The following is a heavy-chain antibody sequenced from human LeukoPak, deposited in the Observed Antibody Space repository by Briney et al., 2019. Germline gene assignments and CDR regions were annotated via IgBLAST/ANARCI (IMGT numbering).Heavy chain of an antibody. CDR3: ACLTTAEAFDI. D-gene: IGHD3-22*01. CDR1: GGSVSSNSYY. V-gene: IGHV4-61*10. J-gene: IGHJ3*02. Sequence: PSETLSLTCTVSGGSVSSNSYYWSWIRQPAGKGLEWIGYIYDSGSTNYNPSLKSRVTISVDTSKNQFSLKLSSVTAADTAVYFCACLTTAEAFDIWGQGTMVTVSS. CDR2: IYDSGST.